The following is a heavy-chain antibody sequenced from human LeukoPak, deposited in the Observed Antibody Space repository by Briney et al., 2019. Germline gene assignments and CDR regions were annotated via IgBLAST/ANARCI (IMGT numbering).Heavy chain of an antibody. Sequence: ASVKVSCKVSGYTLTELSMHWVRQAPGKGLEWMGGFDPEDGETIYAQKFQGRVTMTEDTSTDTAYMEPNSLRAEDTAVYYCARDLGPAIVVVVAALGYWGQGTLVTVSS. CDR3: ARDLGPAIVVVVAALGY. D-gene: IGHD2-15*01. CDR2: FDPEDGET. V-gene: IGHV1-24*01. CDR1: GYTLTELS. J-gene: IGHJ4*02.